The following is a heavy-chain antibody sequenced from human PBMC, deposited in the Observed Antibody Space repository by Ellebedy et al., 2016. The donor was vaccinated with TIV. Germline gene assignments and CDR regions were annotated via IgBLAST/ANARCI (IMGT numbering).Heavy chain of an antibody. J-gene: IGHJ4*02. V-gene: IGHV3-74*01. CDR2: IKSDGGDT. CDR1: GFTFSNYW. CDR3: ARGVRGARYFDY. Sequence: GGSLRLSXAASGFTFSNYWMHWVRQAPGKGLVWVLRIKSDGGDTSYADSVKGRFTISRDNAKNTLSVQMNSLRAEDTAVYYCARGVRGARYFDYFGGQGALVTVSS. D-gene: IGHD3-16*01.